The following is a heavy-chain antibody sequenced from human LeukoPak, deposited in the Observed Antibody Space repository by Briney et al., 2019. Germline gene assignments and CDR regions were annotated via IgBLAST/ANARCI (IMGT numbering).Heavy chain of an antibody. J-gene: IGHJ3*01. CDR1: GFTFNSYS. V-gene: IGHV3-21*06. Sequence: GVSLRLSCGGSGFTFNSYSMNWVRQAPGKGLEWVASIIGSGSEMFYADSLKGRFTIPRDNSKNSLYLQMNSLRVEDTAVYYCAKVQSDIVGAMFFSFDVWGQGTMVSVSS. CDR3: AKVQSDIVGAMFFSFDV. CDR2: IIGSGSEM. D-gene: IGHD1-26*01.